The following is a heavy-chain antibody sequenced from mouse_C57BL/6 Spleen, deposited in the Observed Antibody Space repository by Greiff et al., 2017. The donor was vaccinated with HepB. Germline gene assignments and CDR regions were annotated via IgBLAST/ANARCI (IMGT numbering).Heavy chain of an antibody. CDR1: GYAFSSYW. J-gene: IGHJ3*01. V-gene: IGHV1-80*01. CDR2: IYPGDGDT. D-gene: IGHD1-1*01. CDR3: ARNPLYGSREFAY. Sequence: QVQLQQSGAELVKPGASVKISCKASGYAFSSYWMNWVKQRPGKGLEWIGQIYPGDGDTNYNGKFKGKATLTAAKSSSTAYMQLSSLTSEDSAVYVCARNPLYGSREFAYWGQGTLVTVSA.